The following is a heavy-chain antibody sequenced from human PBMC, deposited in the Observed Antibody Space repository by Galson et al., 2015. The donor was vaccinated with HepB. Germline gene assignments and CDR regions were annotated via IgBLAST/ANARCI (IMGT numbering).Heavy chain of an antibody. CDR1: GFTFSSYA. CDR2: ISGSGGST. J-gene: IGHJ4*02. Sequence: SLRLSCAASGFTFSSYAMSWVRQAPGKGLEWVSAISGSGGSTYYADSVEGRFTISRDNSKNTLYLQMNSLRAEDTAVYYCAKGPTYYYDSSGYYFDYWGQGILVPVSS. CDR3: AKGPTYYYDSSGYYFDY. D-gene: IGHD3-22*01. V-gene: IGHV3-23*01.